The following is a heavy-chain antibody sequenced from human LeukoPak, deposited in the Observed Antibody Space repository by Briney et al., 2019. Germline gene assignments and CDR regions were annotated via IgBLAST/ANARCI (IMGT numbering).Heavy chain of an antibody. CDR3: AKDGGSSSVNWFDP. V-gene: IGHV3-33*06. D-gene: IGHD6-6*01. CDR2: IWYDGSNK. Sequence: PGGSLRLSCTASGFALGSFAMHWVRQAPGKGLEWVAVIWYDGSNKYYADSVKGRFTISRDNSKNTLYLQMNSLRAEGTAVYYCAKDGGSSSVNWFDPWGQGTLVTVSS. J-gene: IGHJ5*02. CDR1: GFALGSFA.